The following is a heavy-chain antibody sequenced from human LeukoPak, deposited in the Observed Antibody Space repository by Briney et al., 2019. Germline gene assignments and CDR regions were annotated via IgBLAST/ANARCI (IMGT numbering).Heavy chain of an antibody. CDR1: GYTFTDY. V-gene: IGHV1-2*02. CDR2: INPDSGDT. Sequence: GASVKVSCKASGYTFTDYMHWVRQAPGQGLEWMGWINPDSGDTYYAQTFQGRVTMTRDTSISTAYMELSKLTSDDTAVYYCARNKAMVPTTYYFDYWGQGTLVTVSS. CDR3: ARNKAMVPTTYYFDY. D-gene: IGHD5-12*01. J-gene: IGHJ4*02.